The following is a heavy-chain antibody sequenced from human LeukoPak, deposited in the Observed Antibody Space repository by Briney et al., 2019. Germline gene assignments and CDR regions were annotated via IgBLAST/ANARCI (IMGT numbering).Heavy chain of an antibody. Sequence: KAGGSLRLSCAASGFTFSSYSMNWIRQPPGKGLEWIGSIYYSGSTYYNPSLKSRVTISVDTSKNQFSLKLSSVTAADTAVYYCHCPSGPVNTFDYWGQGTLVTVSS. J-gene: IGHJ4*02. CDR3: HCPSGPVNTFDY. CDR1: GFTFSSYS. V-gene: IGHV4-59*05. CDR2: IYYSGST. D-gene: IGHD1/OR15-1a*01.